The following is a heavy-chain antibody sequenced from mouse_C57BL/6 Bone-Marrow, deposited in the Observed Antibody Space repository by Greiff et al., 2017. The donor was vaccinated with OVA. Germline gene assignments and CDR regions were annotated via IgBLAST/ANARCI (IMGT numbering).Heavy chain of an antibody. Sequence: QVHVKQPGAELVKPGASVKMSCKASGYTFTSYWITWVKQRPGQGLEWIGDIYPGSGSTNYNEKFKSKATLTVDTSSSTAYMQLSSLTSEDSAVYYCAILRSYAMDYWGQGTSVTVSS. CDR1: GYTFTSYW. J-gene: IGHJ4*01. CDR3: AILRSYAMDY. CDR2: IYPGSGST. V-gene: IGHV1-55*01.